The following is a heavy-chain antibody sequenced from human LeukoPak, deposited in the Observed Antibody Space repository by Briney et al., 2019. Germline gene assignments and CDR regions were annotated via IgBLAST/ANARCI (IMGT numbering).Heavy chain of an antibody. V-gene: IGHV4-59*01. CDR2: IYYSGST. D-gene: IGHD1-26*01. Sequence: SETLSLTCAVYGGSFSGYYWSWIRQPPGKGLEWIGYIYYSGSTNYNPSLKGRVTISVDTSKNQFSLKLSSVTAADTAVYYCARTTSSGSYYFDYWGQGTLVTVSS. J-gene: IGHJ4*02. CDR1: GGSFSGYY. CDR3: ARTTSSGSYYFDY.